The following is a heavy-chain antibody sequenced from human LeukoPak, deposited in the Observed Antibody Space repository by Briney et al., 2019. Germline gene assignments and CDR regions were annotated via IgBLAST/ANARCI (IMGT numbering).Heavy chain of an antibody. Sequence: GGSLRLSCAASGFTFSGSAMHWVRQASGKGLEWVGRIRSKANSYATAYAASVKGRFTISRDDSKNTAYLEMNSLRAGDTAVYYCARAGRPGTYAFDIWGQGTMVTVSS. CDR1: GFTFSGSA. CDR2: IRSKANSYAT. CDR3: ARAGRPGTYAFDI. D-gene: IGHD1-26*01. V-gene: IGHV3-73*01. J-gene: IGHJ3*02.